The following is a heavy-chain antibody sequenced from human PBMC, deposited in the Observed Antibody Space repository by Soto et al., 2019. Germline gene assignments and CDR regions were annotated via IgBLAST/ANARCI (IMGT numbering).Heavy chain of an antibody. Sequence: QVQLVQSGAEVKNPGASMKVSCKASGYSFISHYMHWVRQAPGQGLEWMGVINPSGGATTYAQNLQGRVTMTXXTXTXXVCMELSSLRSEDTAVYYCSTEEGPRYNWNLRFDYWGQGTLVIVSS. D-gene: IGHD1-1*01. CDR1: GYSFISHY. CDR2: INPSGGAT. V-gene: IGHV1-46*03. J-gene: IGHJ4*02. CDR3: STEEGPRYNWNLRFDY.